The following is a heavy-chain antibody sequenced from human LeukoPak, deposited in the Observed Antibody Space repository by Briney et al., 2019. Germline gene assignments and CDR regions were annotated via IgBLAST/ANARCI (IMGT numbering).Heavy chain of an antibody. CDR1: GYTFTSYG. CDR3: ARMGYCSGGSCYSDFDY. Sequence: ASVKVSCKASGYTFTSYGISWVRQAPGQGLECMGWISACNGNTNYAQKLQGRVTMTTDTSTSTAYMELRSLRSDDTAVYYCARMGYCSGGSCYSDFDYWGQGTLVTVSS. J-gene: IGHJ4*02. CDR2: ISACNGNT. D-gene: IGHD2-15*01. V-gene: IGHV1-18*01.